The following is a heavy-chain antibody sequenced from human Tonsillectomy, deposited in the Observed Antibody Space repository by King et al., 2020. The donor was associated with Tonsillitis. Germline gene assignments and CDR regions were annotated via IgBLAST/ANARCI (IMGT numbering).Heavy chain of an antibody. J-gene: IGHJ4*02. D-gene: IGHD6-19*01. V-gene: IGHV1-2*05. Sequence: VQLVESGADVKRPGASVKVSCQTSGYSFSGYFIHWVRQAPGQGLDWMGQINPDSGAADYALSFEDRVTMTTDTSLKTAYLEVRRLRSEDTDTYFCARDTGGWRSFDFWGQGTLVIVSS. CDR3: ARDTGGWRSFDF. CDR2: INPDSGAA. CDR1: GYSFSGYF.